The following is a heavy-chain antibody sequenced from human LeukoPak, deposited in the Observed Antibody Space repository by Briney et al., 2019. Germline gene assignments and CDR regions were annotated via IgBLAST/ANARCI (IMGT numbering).Heavy chain of an antibody. CDR2: IYYSGTI. D-gene: IGHD3-22*01. V-gene: IGHV4-59*01. CDR1: GGSISSYY. CDR3: ARARGSAYPDY. J-gene: IGHJ4*02. Sequence: PSETLSLTCTVSGGSISSYYWSWIRQPPGKGLEWIGYIYYSGTINYNPSLMSRVTISVDTSKNQFSLKLSSVTAADTAVYYCARARGSAYPDYWGQGTLVTVSS.